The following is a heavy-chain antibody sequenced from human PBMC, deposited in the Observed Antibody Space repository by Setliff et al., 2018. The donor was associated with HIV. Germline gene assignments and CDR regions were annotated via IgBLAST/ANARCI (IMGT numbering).Heavy chain of an antibody. Sequence: LSLTCTVSGGSFTSSDYYWSWIRQHPGKGLEWIGYISYSGITYYDSSLKSRVTMSVDTSKSHFSLKLHSVTAADTAVYFCARIRTTRDSDYFGSWGPGTLVTVSS. CDR2: ISYSGIT. CDR3: ARIRTTRDSDYFGS. D-gene: IGHD1-1*01. V-gene: IGHV4-31*03. CDR1: GGSFTSSDYY. J-gene: IGHJ4*02.